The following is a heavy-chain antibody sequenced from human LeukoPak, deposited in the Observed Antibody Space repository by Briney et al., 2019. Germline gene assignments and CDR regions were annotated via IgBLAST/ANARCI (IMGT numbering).Heavy chain of an antibody. CDR2: ISAYNGNT. J-gene: IGHJ6*03. D-gene: IGHD3-10*01. CDR1: GYTFTSYG. CDR3: ARTDGSGSFKNYYYYYYMDV. V-gene: IGHV1-18*01. Sequence: ASVKVSCKASGYTFTSYGISWVRQAPGQGLEWMGWISAYNGNTNYAQKLQSRVTMTTDTSTSTAYMELRSLRSDDTAVYYCARTDGSGSFKNYYYYYYMDVWGKGTTVTISS.